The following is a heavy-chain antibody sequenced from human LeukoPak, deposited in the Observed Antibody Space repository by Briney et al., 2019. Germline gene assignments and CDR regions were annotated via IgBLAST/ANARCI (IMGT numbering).Heavy chain of an antibody. Sequence: GGSLRLSCAASGFTVSSNYMSWVRQAPGKGLEWVSVIYSSGSTYYADSVKGRFTISRDNSKNTLYLQMNSLRAEDTAVYYCATNLFMVRGGGSYYFDYWGQGTLVTVSS. CDR1: GFTVSSNY. D-gene: IGHD3-10*01. J-gene: IGHJ4*02. V-gene: IGHV3-53*01. CDR3: ATNLFMVRGGGSYYFDY. CDR2: IYSSGST.